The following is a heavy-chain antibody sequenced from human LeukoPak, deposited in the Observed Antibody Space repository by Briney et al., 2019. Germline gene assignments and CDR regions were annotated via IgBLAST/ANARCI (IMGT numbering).Heavy chain of an antibody. D-gene: IGHD3-3*01. V-gene: IGHV1-8*01. CDR3: ARDLSGYSDYYFDY. CDR2: MNPNTGNT. J-gene: IGHJ4*02. Sequence: ASVKVSCKASGYAFTSYDINWVRQATGQGLEWMGWMNPNTGNTGFAQKFQGRVTMTKDTSISTAYMDLSSLRSEDTAVYYCARDLSGYSDYYFDYWGQGTLVTVSS. CDR1: GYAFTSYD.